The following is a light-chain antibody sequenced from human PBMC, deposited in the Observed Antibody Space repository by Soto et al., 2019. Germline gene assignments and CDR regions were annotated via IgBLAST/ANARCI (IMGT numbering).Light chain of an antibody. CDR2: DVT. CDR1: SSDVGGYNY. CDR3: SSYTSTSTYV. Sequence: QSVLTQPASGSGSPGQSITISCTGTSSDVGGYNYVSWYQQHPGKAPKLMIYDVTNRPSGISNRFSGSKPGNTASLTISGLQAEDEADYYCSSYTSTSTYVFGTGTKVTVL. J-gene: IGLJ1*01. V-gene: IGLV2-14*01.